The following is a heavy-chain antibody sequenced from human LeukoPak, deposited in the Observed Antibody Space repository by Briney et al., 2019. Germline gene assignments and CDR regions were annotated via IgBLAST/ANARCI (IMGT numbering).Heavy chain of an antibody. V-gene: IGHV4-34*01. CDR1: GGSFSGYY. Sequence: SETLSLTCAVYGGSFSGYYWSWIRQPPGKGLEWIGEINHSGSTNYNPSLKSRVTISVDTSKNQFSLKLSSVTAADTAVYYCARKGGVAARTYYYYYMDVWGKGTTVTVSS. CDR3: ARKGGVAARTYYYYYMDV. D-gene: IGHD6-6*01. J-gene: IGHJ6*03. CDR2: INHSGST.